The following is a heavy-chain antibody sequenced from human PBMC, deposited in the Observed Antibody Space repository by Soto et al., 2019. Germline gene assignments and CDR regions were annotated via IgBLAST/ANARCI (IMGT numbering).Heavy chain of an antibody. D-gene: IGHD2-21*02. Sequence: GGSLRLSCAASGFTFSNAWMNWVRQAPGKGLEWVGRIKSKTDGGTTDYAAPVKGRFTISRDDSKNTLYLQMNSLKTEDTAVYYCTTVPPRNCGGDCYEYYYYGMDVWGQGTTVTVSS. CDR2: IKSKTDGGTT. CDR3: TTVPPRNCGGDCYEYYYYGMDV. J-gene: IGHJ6*02. CDR1: GFTFSNAW. V-gene: IGHV3-15*07.